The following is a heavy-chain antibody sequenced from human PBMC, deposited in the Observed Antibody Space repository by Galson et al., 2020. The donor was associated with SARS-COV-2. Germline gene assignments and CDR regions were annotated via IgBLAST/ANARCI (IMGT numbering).Heavy chain of an antibody. Sequence: GESLKISCAASGFTFSNFGMHWVRQAPGKGLEWVATISYDGGDTSSVDSVKGRFTISRDNSKNTLYLQMSSLRTEDTAVYYCAKDNLLYCSGGNCYSRGRAFDNWGLGTLVTVSS. CDR3: AKDNLLYCSGGNCYSRGRAFDN. CDR1: GFTFSNFG. J-gene: IGHJ4*02. V-gene: IGHV3-30*18. D-gene: IGHD2-15*01. CDR2: ISYDGGDT.